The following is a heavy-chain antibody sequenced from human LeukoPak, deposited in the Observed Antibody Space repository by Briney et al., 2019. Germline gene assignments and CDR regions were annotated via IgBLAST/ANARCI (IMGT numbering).Heavy chain of an antibody. J-gene: IGHJ4*02. Sequence: KASETLSLTCTVSGGSMSPNYWRWIRQPPGKGLEWIGSIFYTGTINYNPSLKSRVTISVDTSKNQFSLKLTSVTAADTAVYYCASGRLGYNSPFDSWGQGTLVTVSS. D-gene: IGHD5-24*01. V-gene: IGHV4-59*01. CDR3: ASGRLGYNSPFDS. CDR1: GGSMSPNY. CDR2: IFYTGTI.